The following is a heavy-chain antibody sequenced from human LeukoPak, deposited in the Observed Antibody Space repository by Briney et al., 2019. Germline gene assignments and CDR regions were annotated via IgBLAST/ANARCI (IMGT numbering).Heavy chain of an antibody. Sequence: SETLSLTCTVSGGSISSGSYYWSWIRQPAGKGLEWIGRIYTSGSTNYNPSLKSRVTISVDTSKNQFSLKLSSVTAADTAVYYGARGRLGFLYYYYYMDVWGKGTTVTVSS. J-gene: IGHJ6*03. V-gene: IGHV4-61*02. CDR2: IYTSGST. CDR3: ARGRLGFLYYYYYMDV. D-gene: IGHD3-16*01. CDR1: GGSISSGSYY.